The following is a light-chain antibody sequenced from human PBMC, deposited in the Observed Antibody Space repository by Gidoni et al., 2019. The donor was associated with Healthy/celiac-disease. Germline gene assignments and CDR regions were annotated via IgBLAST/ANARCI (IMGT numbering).Light chain of an antibody. CDR1: HGISSW. CDR2: AAS. CDR3: QQANSFPFT. J-gene: IGKJ3*01. V-gene: IGKV1-12*01. Sequence: IQLTQSPSSVSPSVGDRFTITFRASHGISSWLAWYQQKPGKAPKLLIYAASSLQSGVPSRFSGSGSGTDFTLTISSLQPEDFATYYCQQANSFPFTFGPGTKVDIK.